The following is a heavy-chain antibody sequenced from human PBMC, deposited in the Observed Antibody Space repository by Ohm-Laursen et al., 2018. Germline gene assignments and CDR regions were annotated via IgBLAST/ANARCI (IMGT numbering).Heavy chain of an antibody. J-gene: IGHJ4*02. CDR1: GFTFSSYA. CDR2: ISKDGDGT. D-gene: IGHD3-22*01. V-gene: IGHV3-64*01. CDR3: ALYDSSSYRD. Sequence: GSLRLSCTASGFTFSSYAMHWVRQAPGKGPEYVSAISKDGDGTYYTNSVKGRFTISRDNSKNTLYLQMGSLRAKDMAVYYCALYDSSSYRDWGQGTLVTVSS.